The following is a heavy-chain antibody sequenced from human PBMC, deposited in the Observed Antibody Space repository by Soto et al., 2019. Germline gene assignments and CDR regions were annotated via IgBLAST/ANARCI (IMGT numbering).Heavy chain of an antibody. CDR3: ARGRDSYRYYYYYGMDV. CDR2: ISAYNGNT. V-gene: IGHV1-18*04. J-gene: IGHJ6*02. Sequence: ASVKVSCKASGYTFTSSGFSWVRQAPGQGLEWMGWISAYNGNTNYAQKLQGRVTMTTDTSTSTAYMELRSLRSEDTAVYYCARGRDSYRYYYYYGMDVWGQGTTVTVSS. CDR1: GYTFTSSG.